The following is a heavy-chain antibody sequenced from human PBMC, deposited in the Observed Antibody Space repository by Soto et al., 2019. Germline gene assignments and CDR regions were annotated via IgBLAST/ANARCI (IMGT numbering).Heavy chain of an antibody. V-gene: IGHV3-23*01. Sequence: GGSLRLSCVPSGFTFSSYAMSWVRKAPGKGLEWVSAISGSGGSTYYPDSVKGRFTISRDNSKNTLYLQMNSLRAEDTAVYYCAANRGYNYYYGMDVWGQGTTVTVSS. J-gene: IGHJ6*02. CDR1: GFTFSSYA. D-gene: IGHD3-22*01. CDR3: AANRGYNYYYGMDV. CDR2: ISGSGGST.